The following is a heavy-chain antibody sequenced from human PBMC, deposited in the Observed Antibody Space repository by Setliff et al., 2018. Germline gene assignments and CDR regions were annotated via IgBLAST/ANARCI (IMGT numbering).Heavy chain of an antibody. D-gene: IGHD2-8*01. CDR3: SRLVRYCSKTTCQTASGAEL. V-gene: IGHV1-18*01. J-gene: IGHJ4*02. CDR2: ISVHTGNT. CDR1: GYTFSHSG. Sequence: ASVKVSCKASGYTFSHSGITWVRQAPGQGLEWMGWISVHTGNTNYAPKLQGRVTMTTDASTSTAYMELRGLTSDDTAVHYCSRLVRYCSKTTCQTASGAELWGQGTLGTVSS.